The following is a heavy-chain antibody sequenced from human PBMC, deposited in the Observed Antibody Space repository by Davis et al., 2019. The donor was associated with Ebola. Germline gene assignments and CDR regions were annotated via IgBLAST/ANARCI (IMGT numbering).Heavy chain of an antibody. V-gene: IGHV1-18*04. J-gene: IGHJ6*02. CDR2: INPHNGNT. CDR1: GYTFTNYG. Sequence: AASVKVSCKTSGYTFTNYGITWVRQAPGQGLEWMGWINPHNGNTNYAQNVQGRVTMTTDTSTSTAYMEVGSLRSDDTAVYYCARVSPLMVYAMTSSPQYYYYGMDVWGQGTTVTVSS. CDR3: ARVSPLMVYAMTSSPQYYYYGMDV. D-gene: IGHD2-8*01.